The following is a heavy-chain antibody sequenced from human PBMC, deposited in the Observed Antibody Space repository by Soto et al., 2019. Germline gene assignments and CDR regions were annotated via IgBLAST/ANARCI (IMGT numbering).Heavy chain of an antibody. D-gene: IGHD3-3*01. V-gene: IGHV3-49*03. CDR2: IRSKAYGGTT. Sequence: SLRLSCTASGFTFGDYAMSWFRQAPGKGLEWVGFIRSKAYGGTTEYAASVKGRFTISRDDSKSIAYLQMNSLKTEDTAVYYCTRQIEYYDFWSGYPNWFDPWGQGTLVTVSS. CDR1: GFTFGDYA. CDR3: TRQIEYYDFWSGYPNWFDP. J-gene: IGHJ5*02.